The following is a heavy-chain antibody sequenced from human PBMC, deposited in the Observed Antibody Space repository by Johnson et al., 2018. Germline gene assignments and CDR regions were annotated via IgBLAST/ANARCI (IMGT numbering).Heavy chain of an antibody. CDR1: GGSISSYY. CDR3: ARGVTISYGMDV. V-gene: IGHV4-59*01. CDR2: LYYSGST. Sequence: QVQLQESGPGLVKXSETXSLXCTVSGGSISSYYWSWIRQPPGKGLEWIGYLYYSGSTNYNPSLKSRVTLSVDTSKNQFSLKLSSVTAADTAVYYCARGVTISYGMDVWGQGTTVTVSS. J-gene: IGHJ6*02. D-gene: IGHD3-9*01.